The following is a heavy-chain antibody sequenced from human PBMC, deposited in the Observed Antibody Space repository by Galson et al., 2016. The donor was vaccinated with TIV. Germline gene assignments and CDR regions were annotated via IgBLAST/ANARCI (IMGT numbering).Heavy chain of an antibody. J-gene: IGHJ4*02. Sequence: SLRLSCAASGFVFSPYALHWVRQAPGKGLEWVALISVDGTKKYYADSVTGRFTVSRDNSRNALYLQMSSLRPDDTAVYYCASETTFYDGGASGTVGFWGQGAVVTVSA. CDR3: ASETTFYDGGASGTVGF. V-gene: IGHV3-30*04. CDR1: GFVFSPYA. D-gene: IGHD2/OR15-2a*01. CDR2: ISVDGTKK.